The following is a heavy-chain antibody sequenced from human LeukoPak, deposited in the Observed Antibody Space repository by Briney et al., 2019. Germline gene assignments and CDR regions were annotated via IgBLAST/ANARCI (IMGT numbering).Heavy chain of an antibody. V-gene: IGHV4-39*02. Sequence: PSETLSLTCTVSGGSISSSSCYWGWIRQPPGKGLEWIGTIYYSGTTYYNPSLKSRVTISADTSKNHFSLKLSSVTAADTAVYYCARPGHSYYYMDVWGKGTTVTVSS. CDR2: IYYSGTT. D-gene: IGHD1-1*01. J-gene: IGHJ6*03. CDR1: GGSISSSSCY. CDR3: ARPGHSYYYMDV.